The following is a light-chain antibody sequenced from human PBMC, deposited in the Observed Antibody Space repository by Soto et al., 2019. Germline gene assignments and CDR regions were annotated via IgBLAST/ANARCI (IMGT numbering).Light chain of an antibody. CDR3: LQHYNYPWT. V-gene: IGKV1-17*01. CDR1: QDIRND. CDR2: LAS. J-gene: IGKJ1*01. Sequence: DIQMTQSLSSLSASVGDRVTITCRASQDIRNDLGWYQQKPGKAPERLIYLASTLDSGVPSRFSGSGSGTEFTLTISSLQPEYFATYYCLQHYNYPWTCGQGTKVEIK.